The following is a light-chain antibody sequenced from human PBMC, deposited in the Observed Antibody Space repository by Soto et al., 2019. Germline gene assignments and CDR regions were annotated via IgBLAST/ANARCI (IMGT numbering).Light chain of an antibody. CDR1: SSDVGGYNY. CDR3: SSYTTSSTHWV. J-gene: IGLJ3*02. Sequence: QSALTQPASVSGSPGQSITISCTGTSSDVGGYNYVSWYQQHPGKAPKLMIYEVTNRPSGVSNRFSGSKSGNTASLTISGLQREDEADYYCSSYTTSSTHWVFGGGTKLTVL. V-gene: IGLV2-14*01. CDR2: EVT.